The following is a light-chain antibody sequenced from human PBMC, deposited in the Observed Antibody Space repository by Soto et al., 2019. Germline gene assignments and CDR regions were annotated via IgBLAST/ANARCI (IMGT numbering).Light chain of an antibody. CDR3: QQEGNWTLT. CDR2: DAS. CDR1: QSIRSER. J-gene: IGKJ5*01. V-gene: IGKV3-11*01. Sequence: EILLTQSPDTLSLSRGERATLSCRASQSIRSERLAWYQQKHGQAPRLVIFDASNRASGMPERFSGSGSGTDVTITINSLEKEDGAVYYCQQEGNWTLTFGQGTRLEI.